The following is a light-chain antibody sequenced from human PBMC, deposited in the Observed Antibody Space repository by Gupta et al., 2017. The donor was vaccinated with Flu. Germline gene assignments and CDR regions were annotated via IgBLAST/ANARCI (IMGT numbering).Light chain of an antibody. CDR1: QTISNA. J-gene: IGKJ5*01. CDR3: RQYKSYPIT. CDR2: GAS. Sequence: DIQMTQSPSSLSASVGDRVIITWRASQTISNALGWYQQKPGKAPKSLIYGASSLQNGVPSRFSGSGSGTDFTLTISSLQPEDIGTYYCRQYKSYPITFGQGTRLEI. V-gene: IGKV1D-16*01.